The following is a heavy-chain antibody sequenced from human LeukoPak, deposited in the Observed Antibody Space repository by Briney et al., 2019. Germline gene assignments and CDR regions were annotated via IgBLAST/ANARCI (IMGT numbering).Heavy chain of an antibody. J-gene: IGHJ5*02. CDR3: ARSVVTATYNWFDP. D-gene: IGHD2-21*02. V-gene: IGHV1-2*02. CDR2: INPNSGGT. Sequence: ASVKVSRKASGYTFTGYYMHWVRQAPGQGLEWMGWINPNSGGTNYAQKFQGRVTMTRDTSVSTAYMELSRLRSDDTAVYYCARSVVTATYNWFDPWGQGTLVTVSS. CDR1: GYTFTGYY.